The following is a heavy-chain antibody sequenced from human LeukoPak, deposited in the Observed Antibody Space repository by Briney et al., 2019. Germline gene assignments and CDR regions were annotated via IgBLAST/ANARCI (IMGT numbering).Heavy chain of an antibody. CDR1: GFTFSSHS. D-gene: IGHD6-13*01. CDR2: ISPSGDST. V-gene: IGHV3-23*01. CDR3: AKDRSSSWYGDWFDP. Sequence: GGSLRLSCAASGFTFSSHSMSWVRQHPGEGLEWVAAISPSGDSTTYRDSVKGQFTISRDNSRNRLYLQMNTLTVEDTAIYYCAKDRSSSWYGDWFDPWGQGTLVTVSS. J-gene: IGHJ5*02.